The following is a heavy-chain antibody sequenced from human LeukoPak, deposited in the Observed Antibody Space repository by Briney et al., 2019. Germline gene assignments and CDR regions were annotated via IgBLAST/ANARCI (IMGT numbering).Heavy chain of an antibody. D-gene: IGHD3-10*01. Sequence: PGGSLRLSCAASGFTFSNAWMSWVRQAPGKGLEWVGRIKSKTDGGTTDYAAPVKGRFTISRDDSENTLYLQMNSLKTEDTAVYYCTTRHYGSGSYRGFDPWGQGTLVTVSS. CDR3: TTRHYGSGSYRGFDP. CDR1: GFTFSNAW. CDR2: IKSKTDGGTT. J-gene: IGHJ5*02. V-gene: IGHV3-15*01.